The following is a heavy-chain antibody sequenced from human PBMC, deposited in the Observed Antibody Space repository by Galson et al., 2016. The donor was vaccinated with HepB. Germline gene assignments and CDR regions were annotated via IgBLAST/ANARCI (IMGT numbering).Heavy chain of an antibody. Sequence: SVKVSCKASGGTFTNYAFSWARQAPGQGLEWMGDFIPIFGTTHFAQKFQGRVTITADESTTTAYMELSSLRSEDTAVYYCATYCGGDCDNAFDIWGQGTMVTVSS. V-gene: IGHV1-69*13. CDR3: ATYCGGDCDNAFDI. J-gene: IGHJ3*02. CDR2: FIPIFGTT. D-gene: IGHD2-21*02. CDR1: GGTFTNYA.